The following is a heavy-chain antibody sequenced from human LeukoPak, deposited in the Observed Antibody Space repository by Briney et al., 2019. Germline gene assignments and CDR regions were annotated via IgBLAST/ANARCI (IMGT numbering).Heavy chain of an antibody. CDR2: IRDSGGST. CDR1: GFTFSNYD. CDR3: AKDLSRAMAGDWFDR. D-gene: IGHD6-19*01. V-gene: IGHV3-23*01. J-gene: IGHJ5*02. Sequence: GGSLRLSCAASGFTFSNYDMSWVRQAPGKGLEWDSSIRDSGGSTYYADSVNGRCTISRDNSKNTLYLQMINLVAADTTVVYCAKDLSRAMAGDWFDRWDQGSLVSVSS.